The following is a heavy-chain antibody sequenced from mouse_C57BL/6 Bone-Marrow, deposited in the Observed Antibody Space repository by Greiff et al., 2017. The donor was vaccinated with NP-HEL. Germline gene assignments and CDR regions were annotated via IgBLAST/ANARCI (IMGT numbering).Heavy chain of an antibody. D-gene: IGHD2-14*01. CDR2: ISSGGSYT. CDR3: ARRSVRRFAY. Sequence: DVKLVESGGDLVKPGGSLKLSCAASGFTFSSYGMSWVRQTPDKRLEWVATISSGGSYTYYPDSVKGRFTISRDNAKNTLYLQMSSLKSEDTAMYYCARRSVRRFAYWGQGTLVTVSA. CDR1: GFTFSSYG. V-gene: IGHV5-6*02. J-gene: IGHJ3*01.